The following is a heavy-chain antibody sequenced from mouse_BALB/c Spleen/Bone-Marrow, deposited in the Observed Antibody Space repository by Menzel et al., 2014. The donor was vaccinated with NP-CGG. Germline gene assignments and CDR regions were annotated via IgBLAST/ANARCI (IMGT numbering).Heavy chain of an antibody. CDR1: GFTFTDYY. V-gene: IGHV7-3*02. CDR2: IRNKAYGYTT. J-gene: IGHJ4*01. CDR3: ARFPMDY. Sequence: EVMLVESGGGLVQPEGSLRLSCTPSGFTFTDYYMSWVRQPPGKALEWLAFIRNKAYGYTTEYSASVRGRFTISRDNSQSILYLQMNTLRAEDSATYYCARFPMDYWGQGTSVTVSS.